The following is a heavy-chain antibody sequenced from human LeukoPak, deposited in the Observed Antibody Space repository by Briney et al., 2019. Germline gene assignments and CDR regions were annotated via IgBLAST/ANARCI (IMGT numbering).Heavy chain of an antibody. Sequence: GGSLRLSCAASGFTFSSYWMHWVRQAPGKGLVWVSRINSDGSSTSYADSVKGRFTISRDNAKNTLYLQMNSLSAEDTAVYYCTRVRFNYGNDAFEIWGQGTMVTVSS. CDR3: TRVRFNYGNDAFEI. V-gene: IGHV3-74*01. CDR1: GFTFSSYW. D-gene: IGHD3-10*01. J-gene: IGHJ3*02. CDR2: INSDGSST.